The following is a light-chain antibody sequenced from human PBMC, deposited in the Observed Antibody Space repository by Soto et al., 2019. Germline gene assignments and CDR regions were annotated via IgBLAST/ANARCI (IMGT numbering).Light chain of an antibody. J-gene: IGKJ2*01. CDR2: AES. V-gene: IGKV1-6*01. Sequence: AIQMTQPPSSLSASVGDRVPIPCRARQGISNDLGWYQKKPGKAPKLLIYAESSLQSGVPSRFSGSGSGTDFTLTISSLQPEDFATYDGLQDYNYPYTFGQGTKLEIK. CDR1: QGISND. CDR3: LQDYNYPYT.